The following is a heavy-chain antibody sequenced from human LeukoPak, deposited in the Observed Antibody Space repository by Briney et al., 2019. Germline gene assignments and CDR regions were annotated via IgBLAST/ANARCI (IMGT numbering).Heavy chain of an antibody. J-gene: IGHJ6*03. V-gene: IGHV3-33*01. CDR1: GFTFSSYG. Sequence: GGSLRLSCAASGFTFSSYGMHWVRQAPGKGLEWVAVIWYDGSNKYYADSVKGRFTISRDNSKNTLYLQMNSLRAEDTAVYYFARDESTPNYMDVWGKGTTVTVSS. CDR2: IWYDGSNK. CDR3: ARDESTPNYMDV.